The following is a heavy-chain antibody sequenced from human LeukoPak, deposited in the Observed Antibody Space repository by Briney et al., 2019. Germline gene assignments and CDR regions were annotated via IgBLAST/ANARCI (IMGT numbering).Heavy chain of an antibody. CDR3: AKVLRNYDILTGGIDY. CDR2: IRYDGSRK. V-gene: IGHV3-30*02. J-gene: IGHJ4*02. Sequence: GGSLRLSCAASGFIFSSYGMHWVRQAPDKGLEWVAFIRYDGSRKYYADSVKGRFTISRDNSKNTLYLQMNSLRAEDTAVYYCAKVLRNYDILTGGIDYWGQGTLVTVSS. D-gene: IGHD3-9*01. CDR1: GFIFSSYG.